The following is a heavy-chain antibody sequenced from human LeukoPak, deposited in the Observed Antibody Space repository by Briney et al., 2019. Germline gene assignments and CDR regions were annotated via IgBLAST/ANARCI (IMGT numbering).Heavy chain of an antibody. J-gene: IGHJ4*02. CDR1: GFTFDDYA. Sequence: QTGRSLRLSCAASGFTFDDYAMHWVRQAPGKGLEWVSGISWNSGSIGYADSVKGRFTISRDNAKNSLYLQMNSLRAEDTALYYCAKVRGYDILTGYPFDYWGQGTLVTVSS. D-gene: IGHD3-9*01. CDR3: AKVRGYDILTGYPFDY. CDR2: ISWNSGSI. V-gene: IGHV3-9*01.